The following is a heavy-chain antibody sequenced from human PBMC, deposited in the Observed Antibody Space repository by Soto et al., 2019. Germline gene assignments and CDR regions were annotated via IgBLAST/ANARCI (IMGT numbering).Heavy chain of an antibody. J-gene: IGHJ6*03. V-gene: IGHV3-23*01. D-gene: IGHD3-3*02. CDR1: GLTFSSYA. CDR2: ISGSGGST. Sequence: GGSLRLSCAASGLTFSSYAMSWVRQAPGKGLEWVSAISGSGGSTYYADSVKGRFTISRDNSKNTLYLQMNSLRAEDTAVYYCAKGHLVYYYYSYMDVWGKGTTVTVSS. CDR3: AKGHLVYYYYSYMDV.